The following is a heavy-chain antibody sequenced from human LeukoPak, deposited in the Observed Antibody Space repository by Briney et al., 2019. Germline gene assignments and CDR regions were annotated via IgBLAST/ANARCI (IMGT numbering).Heavy chain of an antibody. D-gene: IGHD1-26*01. J-gene: IGHJ2*01. CDR1: GYTFNSYG. CDR3: AREFRDIVGATTYWYFDL. CDR2: ISAYNGNT. V-gene: IGHV1-18*01. Sequence: GASVKVSCKASGYTFNSYGISWVRQAPGQGLEWMGWISAYNGNTNYAQKLQGRVTMTTDTSTSTAYMELRSLRSDDTAVYYCAREFRDIVGATTYWYFDLWGRGILVTVSS.